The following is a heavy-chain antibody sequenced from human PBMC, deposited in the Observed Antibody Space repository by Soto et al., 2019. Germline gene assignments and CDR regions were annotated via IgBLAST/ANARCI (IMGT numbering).Heavy chain of an antibody. CDR1: GYAFTSYN. CDR3: ARDRLGSYLFDF. Sequence: QVQLVQSGAEVKKPGASVKVSCKTSGYAFTSYNINWVRQAPGQGLEWMGWISANNGNTNYAQKLQGRVTMTTDTSTSTAYMELRSLRSDDTAVYYCARDRLGSYLFDFWGKGTLVTVSS. CDR2: ISANNGNT. V-gene: IGHV1-18*04. D-gene: IGHD3-10*01. J-gene: IGHJ4*02.